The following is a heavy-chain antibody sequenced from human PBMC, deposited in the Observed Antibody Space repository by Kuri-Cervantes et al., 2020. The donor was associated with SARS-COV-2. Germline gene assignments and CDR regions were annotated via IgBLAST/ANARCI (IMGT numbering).Heavy chain of an antibody. CDR3: AKSRTGVGDSTDY. Sequence: GESLKISCAASGFTFSSYAMSRVRQAPGKGLEWVSSISGSGSSAYYTDSVKGRFTISRDNSKNTQYLQMDSLRAEDTAVYYCAKSRTGVGDSTDYWGPGTLVTVSS. CDR2: ISGSGSSA. J-gene: IGHJ4*02. CDR1: GFTFSSYA. D-gene: IGHD1-26*01. V-gene: IGHV3-23*01.